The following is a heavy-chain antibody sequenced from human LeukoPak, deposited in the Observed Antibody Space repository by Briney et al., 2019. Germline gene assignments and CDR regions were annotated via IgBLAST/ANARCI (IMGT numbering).Heavy chain of an antibody. V-gene: IGHV4-39*01. J-gene: IGHJ4*02. CDR3: ARQRNVAAAGPRDFDS. CDR1: GGSISTSSYY. D-gene: IGHD6-13*01. CDR2: IFYSGSA. Sequence: SETLSLTCTVSGGSISTSSYYWGWIRQPPGKGLEWIGSIFYSGSAYQSPSLRSRVAISVDTSKNQFSLKLSSVTAADTAVYYCARQRNVAAAGPRDFDSWGQGTLVTATS.